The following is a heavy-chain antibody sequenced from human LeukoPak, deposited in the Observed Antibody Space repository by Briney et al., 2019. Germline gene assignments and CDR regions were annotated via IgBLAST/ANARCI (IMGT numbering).Heavy chain of an antibody. CDR2: ISGSGGST. J-gene: IGHJ4*02. CDR3: AKDILPNYYDSSGYPVGY. D-gene: IGHD3-22*01. Sequence: PGGSLRLSCAVSGFTFSSYSMTWVRQAPGKGLEWVSAISGSGGSTYYADSVKGRFTISRDNSKNTLYLQMNSLRAEDTAVYYCAKDILPNYYDSSGYPVGYWGQGTLVTVSS. CDR1: GFTFSSYS. V-gene: IGHV3-23*01.